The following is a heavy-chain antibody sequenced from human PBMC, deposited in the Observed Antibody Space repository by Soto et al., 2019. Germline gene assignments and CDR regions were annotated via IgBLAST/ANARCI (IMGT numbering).Heavy chain of an antibody. CDR1: GGSISSVDYY. J-gene: IGHJ6*02. CDR2: IYYSGST. CDR3: ARLNVDTAMARVRHYYSGMDX. Sequence: AAETLSLTCTVSGGSISSVDYYWSWIRQPPGKGLELIGYIYYSGSTYYHPSLKSRVTIAVETSKKQFSLKLRSVNAAATAVYYCARLNVDTAMARVRHYYSGMDXWGQGTTVTVS. V-gene: IGHV4-30-4*01. D-gene: IGHD5-18*01.